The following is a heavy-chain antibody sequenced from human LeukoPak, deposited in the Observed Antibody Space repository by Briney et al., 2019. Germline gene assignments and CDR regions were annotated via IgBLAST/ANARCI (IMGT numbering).Heavy chain of an antibody. J-gene: IGHJ4*02. Sequence: SETLSLTCTVSDYSIRSGFHWGWIRQPPGKGLEWIGTIYHSGDTYYNPSLKSRVTISVDTSKNQFSLKLSSVTAADTAVYYCARDPWGSVDYWGQGTLVTVSS. CDR3: ARDPWGSVDY. CDR1: DYSIRSGFH. V-gene: IGHV4-38-2*02. CDR2: IYHSGDT. D-gene: IGHD3-16*01.